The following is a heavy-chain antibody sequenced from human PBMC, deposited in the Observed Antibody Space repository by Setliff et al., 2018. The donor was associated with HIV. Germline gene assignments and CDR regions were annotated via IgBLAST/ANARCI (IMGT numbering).Heavy chain of an antibody. CDR3: VRDRFTWAYCGGACGWFDP. CDR1: GYTFTDYF. V-gene: IGHV1-2*02. J-gene: IGHJ5*02. CDR2: ISPLNGNT. Sequence: ASVKVSCKSSGYTFTDYFMHWVRQAPGQGLEWMGWISPLNGNTRIAQRFRGSVTMTRDRSINTAYMELSGLTSDDTAVYYCVRDRFTWAYCGGACGWFDPWGQGTLVTVSS. D-gene: IGHD2-21*02.